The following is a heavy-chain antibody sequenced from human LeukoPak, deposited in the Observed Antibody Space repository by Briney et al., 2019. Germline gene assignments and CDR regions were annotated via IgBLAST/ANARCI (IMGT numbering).Heavy chain of an antibody. V-gene: IGHV4-61*08. CDR1: GGSISSGGYY. CDR3: ARVGIGSEKPPDY. Sequence: SQTLSLTCTVSGGSISSGGYYWSWIRQPPGKGLEWIGYIYYSGSTNYNPSLKSRVTISVDTSKNQFSLKLSSVTAADTAVYYCARVGIGSEKPPDYWGQGTLVTVSS. CDR2: IYYSGST. J-gene: IGHJ4*02. D-gene: IGHD2-21*01.